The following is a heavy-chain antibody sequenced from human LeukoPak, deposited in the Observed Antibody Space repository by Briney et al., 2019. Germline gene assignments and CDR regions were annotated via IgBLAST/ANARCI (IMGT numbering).Heavy chain of an antibody. Sequence: TSETLSLTCAASGASISSGNYYWTWIRQPAGKGLEWIGRIYTSGSTNYNPSLKSRVTISVDTSKNQFSLKLSSVTAADTAVYYCARDPGYCSSTSCYTYFDYWGQGTLVTVSS. V-gene: IGHV4-61*02. CDR3: ARDPGYCSSTSCYTYFDY. CDR2: IYTSGST. J-gene: IGHJ4*02. CDR1: GASISSGNYY. D-gene: IGHD2-2*02.